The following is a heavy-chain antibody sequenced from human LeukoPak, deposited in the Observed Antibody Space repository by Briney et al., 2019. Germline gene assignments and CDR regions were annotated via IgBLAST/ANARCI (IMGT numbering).Heavy chain of an antibody. CDR1: GFTFDDYG. CDR2: INWKGDSP. Sequence: PGGSLRLSCAASGFTFDDYGMSWVRQAPGKGLEWVSGINWKGDSPGYGDSVKGRFIISRDNAKNSLSLQMNSLRAEDTAVYYCARDYGGSSPFDYWGQGTLVTVSS. J-gene: IGHJ4*02. CDR3: ARDYGGSSPFDY. V-gene: IGHV3-20*04. D-gene: IGHD4-23*01.